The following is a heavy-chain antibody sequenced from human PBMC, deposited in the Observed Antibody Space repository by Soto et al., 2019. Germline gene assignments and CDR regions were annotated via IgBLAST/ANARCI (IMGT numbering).Heavy chain of an antibody. V-gene: IGHV2-26*01. CDR3: ERMLLETTGLARSLWFDP. Sequence: SGPTQVNPTETLTMTCTDSGYSLSNATMGGSWIRQPPGKAMEWIAHIFSNDEKSYSTSLESRHTISKDTYKSQVVLSMTNMYPVDTATYFCERMLLETTGLARSLWFDPWGQGTLVTVSS. CDR1: GYSLSNATMG. D-gene: IGHD4-4*01. CDR2: IFSNDEK. J-gene: IGHJ5*02.